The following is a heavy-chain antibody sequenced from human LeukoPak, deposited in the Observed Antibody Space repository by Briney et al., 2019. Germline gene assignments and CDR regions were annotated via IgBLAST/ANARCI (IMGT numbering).Heavy chain of an antibody. Sequence: SLRLSCAASGFTFSSYGMHWVRQAPGKGLEWVAVISYDGSNKYYADSVKGRFTISRDNSKNTLYLQMNSLRAEDTAVYYCAREGPGRGYYGSGSYYSCDYWGQGTLVTVSS. D-gene: IGHD3-10*01. CDR1: GFTFSSYG. CDR3: AREGPGRGYYGSGSYYSCDY. J-gene: IGHJ4*02. V-gene: IGHV3-30*03. CDR2: ISYDGSNK.